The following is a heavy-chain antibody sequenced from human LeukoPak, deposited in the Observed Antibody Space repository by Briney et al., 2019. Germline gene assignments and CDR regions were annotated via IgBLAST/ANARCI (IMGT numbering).Heavy chain of an antibody. CDR3: ATYSSGWRYYYYYYMDV. CDR2: INPNSGGT. V-gene: IGHV1-2*06. J-gene: IGHJ6*03. CDR1: GYTFTGYY. D-gene: IGHD6-19*01. Sequence: ASVKVSCKASGYTFTGYYMHWVRQAPGQGHEWMGRINPNSGGTNYAQKFQGRVTMTRDTSISTAYMELSRLRSDDTAVYYCATYSSGWRYYYYYYMDVWGKGTTVTVSS.